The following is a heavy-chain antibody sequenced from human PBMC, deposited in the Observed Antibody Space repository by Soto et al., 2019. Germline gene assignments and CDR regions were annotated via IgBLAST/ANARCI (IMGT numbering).Heavy chain of an antibody. J-gene: IGHJ6*02. D-gene: IGHD6-13*01. CDR1: GFTFSSYA. Sequence: GGSLRLSCAASGFTFSSYAMHWVRQAPGKGLEWVAVISYDGSNEYYADSVKGRFTISRDNSKNTLYLQMNSLRAEDTAVYYCVAAADYGMDVWGQGTTVTVSS. CDR3: VAAADYGMDV. V-gene: IGHV3-30-3*01. CDR2: ISYDGSNE.